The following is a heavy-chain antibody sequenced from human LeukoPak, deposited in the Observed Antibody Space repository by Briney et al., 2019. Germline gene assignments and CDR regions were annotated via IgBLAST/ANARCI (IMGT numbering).Heavy chain of an antibody. CDR2: IYYSGSN. J-gene: IGHJ3*02. CDR1: GGSLSSDVYY. V-gene: IGHV4-30-4*01. CDR3: ARDGSYCDYGPGIHDAFDI. D-gene: IGHD4-17*01. Sequence: SQTLSLTCTVSGGSLSSDVYYWSWIRQSPGEGLEWLRYIYYSGSNYYNPSLKSRVTISVDTSKNHFSLKLNSVTAADTAVYYCARDGSYCDYGPGIHDAFDIWGQGTMVTVSS.